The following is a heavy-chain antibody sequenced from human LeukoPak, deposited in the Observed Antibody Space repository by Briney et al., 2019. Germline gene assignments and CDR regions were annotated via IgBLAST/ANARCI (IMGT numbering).Heavy chain of an antibody. J-gene: IGHJ6*02. CDR3: ARDAYCSGGSCYSFYYYGMDV. CDR1: GFTFSSYW. D-gene: IGHD2-15*01. V-gene: IGHV3-74*01. Sequence: GSLRLSCAASGFTFSSYWMHWVRQAPGKGLVWVSRINSDGSSTSYADSVKGRFTISRDNAKNTLYLQMNSLRAEDTAVYYCARDAYCSGGSCYSFYYYGMDVWGQGTTVTASS. CDR2: INSDGSST.